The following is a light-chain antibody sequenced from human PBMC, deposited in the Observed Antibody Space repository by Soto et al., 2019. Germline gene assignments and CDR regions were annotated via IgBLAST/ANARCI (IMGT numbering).Light chain of an antibody. CDR2: GAS. J-gene: IGKJ3*01. CDR3: QQYNSAPCT. CDR1: RTGSNNS. V-gene: IGKV3-20*01. Sequence: DIVFTQPPGTLSLSAGERATPSCRGSRTGSNNSLAWYQQKPGQAPRLLISGASSRASGIPDRFSGSGSGTDFTLTINRLEPEDVAVYYCQQYNSAPCTFGHGTKVDI.